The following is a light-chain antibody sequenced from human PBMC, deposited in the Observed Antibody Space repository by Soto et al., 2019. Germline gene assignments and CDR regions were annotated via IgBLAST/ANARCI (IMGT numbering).Light chain of an antibody. CDR3: QQVNSYPFT. J-gene: IGKJ4*02. Sequence: DIQLTQSPSFQSASVGDRVTITCRASQGISSYLAWYQQRPGKAPKLLIYAASTLHTGVPSRFSGSGFGTEHTLTISSLQPEDFATYYCQQVNSYPFTFGGVTKVEIK. V-gene: IGKV1-9*01. CDR1: QGISSY. CDR2: AAS.